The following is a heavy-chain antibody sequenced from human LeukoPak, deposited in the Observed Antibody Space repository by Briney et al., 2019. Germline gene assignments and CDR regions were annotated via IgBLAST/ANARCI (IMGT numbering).Heavy chain of an antibody. CDR1: GFTFDDYA. CDR2: ISWNSGSI. D-gene: IGHD3-10*01. Sequence: GRSLRLSCAASGFTFDDYAMHWVRQAPGKGLEWVSGISWNSGSIGYADSVKGRFTISRDNAKNSLYLQMNRLRAEDMALYYCAKGTNYYGSGSFDPGGQGTLVTVSS. CDR3: AKGTNYYGSGSFDP. J-gene: IGHJ5*02. V-gene: IGHV3-9*03.